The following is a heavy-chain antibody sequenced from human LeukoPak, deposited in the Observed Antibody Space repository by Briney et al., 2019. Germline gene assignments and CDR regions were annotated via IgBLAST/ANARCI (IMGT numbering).Heavy chain of an antibody. CDR1: GGSISSGGYY. V-gene: IGHV4-31*03. D-gene: IGHD5-24*01. Sequence: SQTLSLTCTVSGGSISSGGYYWSWIRQHPGKGLEWIGYIYYSGITYYNPSLKSRVTISVDTSKNQFSLKLSSVTAADTAVYYCARGKPPIGYYMDVWGKGTTVTVSS. CDR2: IYYSGIT. CDR3: ARGKPPIGYYMDV. J-gene: IGHJ6*03.